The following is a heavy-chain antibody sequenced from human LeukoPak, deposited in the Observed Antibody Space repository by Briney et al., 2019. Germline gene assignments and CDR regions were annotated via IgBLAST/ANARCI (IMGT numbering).Heavy chain of an antibody. CDR3: ASISTAKNY. Sequence: SETLSLTCTVSGGSISSYYWSWSRQPPGKGLEWIGYIFYSGSTYYNPSLKSRVTMSVDTSKNQFSLKLSSVTAADTAVYYCASISTAKNYWGQGTLVTVSS. J-gene: IGHJ4*02. CDR1: GGSISSYY. D-gene: IGHD5-18*01. V-gene: IGHV4-59*08. CDR2: IFYSGST.